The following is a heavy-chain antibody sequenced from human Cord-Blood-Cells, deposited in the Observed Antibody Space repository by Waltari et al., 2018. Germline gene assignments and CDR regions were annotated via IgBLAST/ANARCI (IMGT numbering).Heavy chain of an antibody. CDR1: GGNLSSYA. CDR2: IIPIFGTA. D-gene: IGHD3-22*01. J-gene: IGHJ6*02. CDR3: ASHYDSSGYYYYYGMDV. V-gene: IGHV1-69*01. Sequence: QVQLVQSGAELKKPGSSVQVSCKASGGNLSSYAISWVRTAPGQGLEWMGGIIPIFGTANYAQKFQGRVTITADESTSTAYMELSSLRSEDTAVYYCASHYDSSGYYYYYGMDVWGQGTTVTVSS.